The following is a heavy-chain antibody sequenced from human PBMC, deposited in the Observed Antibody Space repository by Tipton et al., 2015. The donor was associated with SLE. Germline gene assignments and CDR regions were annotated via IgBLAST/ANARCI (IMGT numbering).Heavy chain of an antibody. CDR1: GGSISSSSYY. CDR2: IYYSGDT. CDR3: ARDGSPRGDYYYYMDV. J-gene: IGHJ6*03. Sequence: TLSLTCTVSGGSISSSSYYWGWIRQPPGKGLEWIGSIYYSGDTYYNPSLKSRLTISLDTSKNQFSLNLSSVTAADTAVYYCARDGSPRGDYYYYMDVWGKGTTVTVSS. D-gene: IGHD2-2*01. V-gene: IGHV4-39*07.